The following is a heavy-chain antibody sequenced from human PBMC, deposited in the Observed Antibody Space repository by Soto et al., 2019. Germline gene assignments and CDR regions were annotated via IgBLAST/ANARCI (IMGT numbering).Heavy chain of an antibody. CDR1: GYTFINYG. CDR2: ISPYNGNT. CDR3: VRDKMTFDY. Sequence: GASVKVSCKASGYTFINYGLNWVRQAPGQGLEWMGWISPYNGNTNYTQRLQGRVTMTTDTSTNTAYMELRSLRSDDTAVYYCVRDKMTFDYWGQGTLVTVSS. V-gene: IGHV1-18*01. J-gene: IGHJ4*02.